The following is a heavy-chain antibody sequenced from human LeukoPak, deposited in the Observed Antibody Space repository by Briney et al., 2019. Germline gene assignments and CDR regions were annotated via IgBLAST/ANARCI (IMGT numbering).Heavy chain of an antibody. CDR1: RFTFDDYA. D-gene: IGHD3-22*01. V-gene: IGHV3-9*01. CDR3: AKGTYSSGYYYYYGMDV. Sequence: GGSLRLSCAASRFTFDDYAMHWVRQAPGKGLEWVSGISWNSGSIGYADSVKGRFTISRDNAKNSLYLQMNSLRAEDTALYYCAKGTYSSGYYYYYGMDVWGQGTTVTVSS. CDR2: ISWNSGSI. J-gene: IGHJ6*02.